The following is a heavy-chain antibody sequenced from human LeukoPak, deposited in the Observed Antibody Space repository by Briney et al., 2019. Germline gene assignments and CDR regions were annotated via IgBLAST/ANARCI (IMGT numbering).Heavy chain of an antibody. CDR1: GGSITSYY. Sequence: SETLSLTCTVSGGSITSYYWSWIRQPAGKGLDWIGRVHTSGSTNYNPSLKSRVTMSVDTAKNQFSLKLSSVTAVDTAVYYCARDLLYSSSSDGQGYWGQGTLVTVSS. CDR3: ARDLLYSSSSDGQGY. D-gene: IGHD6-6*01. V-gene: IGHV4-4*07. J-gene: IGHJ4*02. CDR2: VHTSGST.